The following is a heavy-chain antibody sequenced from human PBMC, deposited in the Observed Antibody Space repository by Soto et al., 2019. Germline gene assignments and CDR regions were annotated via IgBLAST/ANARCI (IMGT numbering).Heavy chain of an antibody. CDR1: GYSFTTYG. D-gene: IGHD2-8*01. V-gene: IGHV1-18*01. CDR2: ISTYNGDT. CDR3: ARTEGRSTRGDY. Sequence: ASVKVSCKASGYSFTTYGVTWVRQAPGQGLEWMGWISTYNGDTRVAQQHQGRVTLTTDTSTNAAHMELRSLRSDDTAIYYCARTEGRSTRGDYWGQGTLVTVSS. J-gene: IGHJ4*02.